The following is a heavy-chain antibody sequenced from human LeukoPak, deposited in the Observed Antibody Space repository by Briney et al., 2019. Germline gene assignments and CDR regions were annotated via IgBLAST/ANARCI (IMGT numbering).Heavy chain of an antibody. CDR1: GGSFSGYY. CDR2: INHSGST. Sequence: PETLSLTCAVYGGSFSGYYWSWIRQPPGKGLEWIGEINHSGSTNYNPSLKSRVAILVDTSKNQFSLKLSSVTAADTAVYYCARGHSPVTTKVSYFQHWGQGTLVTVSS. J-gene: IGHJ1*01. D-gene: IGHD4-17*01. V-gene: IGHV4-34*01. CDR3: ARGHSPVTTKVSYFQH.